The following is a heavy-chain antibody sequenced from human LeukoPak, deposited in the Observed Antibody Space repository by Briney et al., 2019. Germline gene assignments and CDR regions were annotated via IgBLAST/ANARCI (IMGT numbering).Heavy chain of an antibody. CDR2: ISWNGGST. Sequence: GGSLILSCAASGFTFDDYGMNWVRQAPGKGLEWVSGISWNGGSTGYADSVKGRFTISRDNAKNSLYLQMNSLRAEDTALYYCARAGLGAFDIWGQGTMVTVSS. CDR3: ARAGLGAFDI. J-gene: IGHJ3*02. CDR1: GFTFDDYG. V-gene: IGHV3-20*04.